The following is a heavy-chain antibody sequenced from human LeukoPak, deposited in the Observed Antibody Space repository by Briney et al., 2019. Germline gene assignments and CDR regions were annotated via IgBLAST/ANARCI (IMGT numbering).Heavy chain of an antibody. CDR3: ARQAGIVAATYFDL. D-gene: IGHD1-26*01. CDR2: INHSGST. J-gene: IGHJ2*01. CDR1: GGSFSGYY. V-gene: IGHV4-34*01. Sequence: SETLSLTCAVYGGSFSGYYWSWIRQPPGKGLEWFGEINHSGSTNYNPSLKSRVTISVDTSKNQFSLRLRSVTAADTAVYYRARQAGIVAATYFDLWGRGTLVTVSS.